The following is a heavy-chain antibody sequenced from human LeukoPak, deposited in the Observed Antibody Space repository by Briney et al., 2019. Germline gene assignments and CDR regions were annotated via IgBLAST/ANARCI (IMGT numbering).Heavy chain of an antibody. Sequence: PSETLSLTCTVSGGSINGHWWSWIRQPPGKGLGWIGYIYYSGGTNYNPSLMSRVSMSVDTSKNQFSLKLSSVTAADTAVYYCAGLHFAAAEEFGPWGQGTLVTVSS. J-gene: IGHJ5*02. CDR3: AGLHFAAAEEFGP. CDR1: GGSINGHW. D-gene: IGHD6-13*01. V-gene: IGHV4-59*08. CDR2: IYYSGGT.